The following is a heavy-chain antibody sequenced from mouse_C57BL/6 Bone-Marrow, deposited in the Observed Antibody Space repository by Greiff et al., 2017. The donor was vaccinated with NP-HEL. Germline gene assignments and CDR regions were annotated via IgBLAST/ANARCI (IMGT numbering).Heavy chain of an antibody. Sequence: QVHVKQSGAELVRPGTSVKMSCKASGYTFTNYWIGWAKQRPGHGLEWIGDIYPGGGYTNYNEKFKGKATLTADKSSSTAYMQFSSLTSEDSAIYYCVRVDSSGYVPYWGQGTLVTVSA. CDR2: IYPGGGYT. J-gene: IGHJ3*01. CDR3: VRVDSSGYVPY. CDR1: GYTFTNYW. D-gene: IGHD3-2*02. V-gene: IGHV1-63*01.